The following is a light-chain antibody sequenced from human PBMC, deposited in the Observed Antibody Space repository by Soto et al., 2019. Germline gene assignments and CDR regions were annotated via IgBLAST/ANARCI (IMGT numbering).Light chain of an antibody. J-gene: IGLJ1*01. CDR1: SSDVGGYNY. V-gene: IGLV2-14*01. CDR3: SSYTTSSTNV. Sequence: QSALTQPASVSGSPGQSINISCTGTSSDVGGYNYVSWYQQHPGKAPKLMIYEVTYRPSGVSNRFSGSKSGNTASLTISGLQAEDEADYYCSSYTTSSTNVFGTGTKVTVL. CDR2: EVT.